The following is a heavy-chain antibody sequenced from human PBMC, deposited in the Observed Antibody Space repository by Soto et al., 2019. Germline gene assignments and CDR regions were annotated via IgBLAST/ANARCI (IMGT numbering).Heavy chain of an antibody. J-gene: IGHJ5*02. CDR2: ISVSGGNT. CDR3: AKDSSFGLRLSLDP. Sequence: GGSLRLSCTASGFTFSSYAMGWVRQAPGKGLEWVSGISVSGGNTYYADSVKGRFTISRDNSKNTLYLEMNSLRAEDTAVYFCAKDSSFGLRLSLDPWGQGTLVTVSS. D-gene: IGHD5-12*01. CDR1: GFTFSSYA. V-gene: IGHV3-23*01.